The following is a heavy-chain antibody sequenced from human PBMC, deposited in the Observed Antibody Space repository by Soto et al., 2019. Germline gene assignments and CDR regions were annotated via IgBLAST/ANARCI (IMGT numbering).Heavy chain of an antibody. CDR3: ARDWGPAIGNNWFDP. CDR2: INTGNGNT. V-gene: IGHV1-3*04. D-gene: IGHD1-1*01. J-gene: IGHJ5*02. CDR1: GYTFTSYD. Sequence: QVQFVQSGAEVKKPRASVKVSCKASGYTFTSYDMHWVRQAPGQRLEWMGRINTGNGNTIYSQNFQGRVTITRDTSASTVYMELSSLISDDTAVYYCARDWGPAIGNNWFDPWGQGTLVTVSS.